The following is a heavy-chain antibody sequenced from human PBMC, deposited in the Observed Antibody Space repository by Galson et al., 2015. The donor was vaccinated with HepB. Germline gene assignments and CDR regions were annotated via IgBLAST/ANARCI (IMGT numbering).Heavy chain of an antibody. CDR1: GFTFSSYS. Sequence: SLRLSCAASGFTFSSYSMNWVRQAPGKGLEWVSYISSSGTIYYADSVKGRFTISRDNAKNSLYLQMNNLRDEDTAVYYCARVPYYDYVWGSYRQNYYYGMDVWGQGTTVTVSS. CDR2: ISSSGTI. V-gene: IGHV3-48*02. D-gene: IGHD3-16*02. CDR3: ARVPYYDYVWGSYRQNYYYGMDV. J-gene: IGHJ6*02.